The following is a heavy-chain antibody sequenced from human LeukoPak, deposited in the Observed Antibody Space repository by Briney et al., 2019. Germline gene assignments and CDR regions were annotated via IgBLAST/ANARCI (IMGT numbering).Heavy chain of an antibody. CDR3: AKDRGYSSSWYGYWFDP. V-gene: IGHV3-23*01. J-gene: IGHJ5*02. CDR2: ISGSGGST. D-gene: IGHD6-13*01. CDR1: GFTFSGYA. Sequence: GGSLRLSCAASGFTFSGYAMSWVRQAPGKGLEWVSAISGSGGSTYYADSVKGRFTISRDNSKNTLYLQMNSLRAEDTAVYYCAKDRGYSSSWYGYWFDPWGQGTLVTVSS.